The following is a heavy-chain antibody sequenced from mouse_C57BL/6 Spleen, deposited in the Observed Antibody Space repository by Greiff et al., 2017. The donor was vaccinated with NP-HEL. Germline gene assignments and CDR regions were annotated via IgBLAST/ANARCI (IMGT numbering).Heavy chain of an antibody. CDR3: ARGAPYSNYNY. Sequence: EVQLQQSGPELVKPGASVKISCKASGYSFTGYYMNWVKQSPEKSLEWIGEINPSTGGTTYNQKFKAKATLTVDKSSSTAYMRLKSLTSEDSAVYYCARGAPYSNYNYWGQGTTLTVSS. CDR1: GYSFTGYY. CDR2: INPSTGGT. V-gene: IGHV1-42*01. J-gene: IGHJ2*01. D-gene: IGHD2-5*01.